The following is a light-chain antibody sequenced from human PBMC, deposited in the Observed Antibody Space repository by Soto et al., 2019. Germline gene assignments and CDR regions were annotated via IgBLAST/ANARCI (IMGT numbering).Light chain of an antibody. CDR2: GAS. J-gene: IGKJ2*01. CDR3: QESHTSGA. CDR1: QSISTY. V-gene: IGKV1-39*01. Sequence: DIQMTQSPSSLSASVGDRVTITCRASQSISTYLSWYQQKPGKAPNLLIYGASTLQTGVPSRFSGSGSGTYFPLTITSLRLEDFATYFCQESHTSGAFGQGTKLEI.